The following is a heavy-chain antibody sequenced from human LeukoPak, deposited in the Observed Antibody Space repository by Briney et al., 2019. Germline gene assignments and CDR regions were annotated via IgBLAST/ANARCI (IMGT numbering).Heavy chain of an antibody. CDR2: IYYSGST. D-gene: IGHD6-19*01. V-gene: IGHV4-59*08. CDR3: ARFDIAVAGPNFDY. J-gene: IGHJ4*02. CDR1: GGSISSYY. Sequence: PSETLSLTCTVSGGSISSYYWSWIRQPPGKGLEWIGYIYYSGSTNYNPSLKSRVTISVDTSKNQFSLKLSSVTAADTAVYYCARFDIAVAGPNFDYWGQGTLVTVSS.